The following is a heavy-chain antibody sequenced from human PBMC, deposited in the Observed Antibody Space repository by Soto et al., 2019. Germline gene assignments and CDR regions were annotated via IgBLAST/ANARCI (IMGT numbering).Heavy chain of an antibody. V-gene: IGHV1-69*01. CDR3: ARAIIRSSSGWYGYYYYGMDV. CDR1: RGTFSSYA. Sequence: QVQLVQSGAEVKKPGSSVKVSCKASRGTFSSYAISWVRQAPGQGLEWMGGIIPIFGTANYAQKFQGRVTITADESTSTAYMELSSLRSEDTAVYYCARAIIRSSSGWYGYYYYGMDVWGQGTTVTVSS. D-gene: IGHD6-19*01. J-gene: IGHJ6*02. CDR2: IIPIFGTA.